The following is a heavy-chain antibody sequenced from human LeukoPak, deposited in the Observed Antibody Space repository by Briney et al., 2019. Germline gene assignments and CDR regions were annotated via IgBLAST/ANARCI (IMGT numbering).Heavy chain of an antibody. D-gene: IGHD3-16*02. Sequence: ASVKVSCKTSGYTFTRHYRQWVRHAPGHGREWMGIINLISGATDNAQMCQGRVTMTRDTSTSTVYMELSSLRSKDTAMYYCARLPYRDGVAHDYWGQGTLVTVSS. CDR2: INLISGAT. CDR1: GYTFTRHY. V-gene: IGHV1-46*01. J-gene: IGHJ4*02. CDR3: ARLPYRDGVAHDY.